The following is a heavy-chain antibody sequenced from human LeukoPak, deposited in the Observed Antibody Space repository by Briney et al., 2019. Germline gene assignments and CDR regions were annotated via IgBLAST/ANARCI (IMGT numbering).Heavy chain of an antibody. Sequence: SETLSLTCTVSGGSISSYYWSWVRQPAGKGLEWIGRIYTSGSTNYNPSLKSRVTMSVDTSKNQFSLKLSSVTAADTAVYYCASTGYSYGIIDYWGQGTLVTVSS. CDR1: GGSISSYY. CDR3: ASTGYSYGIIDY. D-gene: IGHD5-18*01. J-gene: IGHJ4*01. V-gene: IGHV4-4*07. CDR2: IYTSGST.